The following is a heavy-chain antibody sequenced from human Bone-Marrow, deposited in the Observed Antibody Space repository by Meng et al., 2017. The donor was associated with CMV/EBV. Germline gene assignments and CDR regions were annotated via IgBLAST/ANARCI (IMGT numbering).Heavy chain of an antibody. CDR2: ITWNRGNK. CDR1: GFTFDDYS. J-gene: IGHJ6*02. CDR3: AIKRSTIFGVVIIDRDYYGMDV. D-gene: IGHD3-3*01. V-gene: IGHV3-9*01. Sequence: GGSLRLSCATSGFTFDDYSMYWVRQAPGKGLEWVSGITWNRGNKVYADSVKGRFTISRDNSKNTLYLQMNSLRAEDTAVYYCAIKRSTIFGVVIIDRDYYGMDVWGQGTTVTVSS.